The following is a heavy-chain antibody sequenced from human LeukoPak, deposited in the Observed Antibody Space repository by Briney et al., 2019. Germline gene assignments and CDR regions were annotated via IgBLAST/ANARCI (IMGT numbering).Heavy chain of an antibody. V-gene: IGHV3-20*04. CDR1: GFTFDDHG. CDR2: INWNGDRT. J-gene: IGHJ4*02. D-gene: IGHD3-16*01. Sequence: GGSLRLSCAASGFTFDDHGTSWVRQPPGKGLQWVSAINWNGDRTAYADSVKGPVTSSRNNAKDSLYLQMYSLRVGDTAVFFCARCRSPWRGQISDLGDFDNWGQGTLVTVSS. CDR3: ARCRSPWRGQISDLGDFDN.